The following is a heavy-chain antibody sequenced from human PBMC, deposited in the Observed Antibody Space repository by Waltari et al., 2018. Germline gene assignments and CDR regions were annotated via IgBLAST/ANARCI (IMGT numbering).Heavy chain of an antibody. CDR3: ARDSRHEASSFILDL. D-gene: IGHD3-16*02. CDR2: KRADGSST. J-gene: IGHJ5*02. V-gene: IGHV3-30*02. Sequence: VRLVESGGQRVQLGESLRLSGSTSGLTFRDYGIHWVRQAAGGDLGWVSFKRADGSSTIFRGSLEGRFSVSRDSANNTLFLQMSSLTPEDSAIYFCARDSRHEASSFILDLWGPGTLVIVSA. CDR1: GLTFRDYG.